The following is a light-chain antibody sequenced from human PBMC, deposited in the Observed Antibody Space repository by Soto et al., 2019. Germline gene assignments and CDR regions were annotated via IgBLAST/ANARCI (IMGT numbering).Light chain of an antibody. J-gene: IGLJ3*02. V-gene: IGLV2-11*01. Sequence: QSALTQPRSVSASPGQSVAISCTKTSSDFGGSEFVSWYQQQPGKAPKLIIYDATQRPSGVPDRFSGSKSGDTASLTISGLQAEDEADYYCCSYTYPYSVFGGGTKVTVL. CDR3: CSYTYPYSV. CDR1: SSDFGGSEF. CDR2: DAT.